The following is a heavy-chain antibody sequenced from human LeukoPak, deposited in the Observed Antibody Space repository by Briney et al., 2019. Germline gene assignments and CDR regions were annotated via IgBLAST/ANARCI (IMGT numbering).Heavy chain of an antibody. J-gene: IGHJ3*02. CDR3: ARGSRSGSYSRRAFDI. V-gene: IGHV4-34*01. D-gene: IGHD1-26*01. Sequence: SETLSLTCAVYGGSFSGYYWSWIRQPPGKGLEWIGEINHSGGTNYNPSLKSRVTISVDTSKNQFSLKLSSVTAADTAVYYCARGSRSGSYSRRAFDIWGQGTMVTVSS. CDR2: INHSGGT. CDR1: GGSFSGYY.